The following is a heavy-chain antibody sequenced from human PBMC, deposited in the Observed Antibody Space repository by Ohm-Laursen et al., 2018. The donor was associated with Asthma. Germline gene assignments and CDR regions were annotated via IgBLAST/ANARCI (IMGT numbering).Heavy chain of an antibody. J-gene: IGHJ4*02. CDR3: ARDVMEWYLPAFDF. V-gene: IGHV3-7*01. CDR1: GFTFSSYW. D-gene: IGHD3-3*01. CDR2: IKQDGSEK. Sequence: SLRLSCAASGFTFSSYWMSWVRQAPGKGLEWVANIKQDGSEKYYVDSVNGRFTVSRDDSKNTLYLQMNSLRPDDTAVYYCARDVMEWYLPAFDFWGQGTLVTVSS.